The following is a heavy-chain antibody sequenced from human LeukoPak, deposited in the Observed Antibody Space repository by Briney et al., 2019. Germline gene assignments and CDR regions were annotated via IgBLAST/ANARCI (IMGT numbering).Heavy chain of an antibody. D-gene: IGHD3-22*01. CDR1: GGTFSSYA. V-gene: IGHV1-69*04. J-gene: IGHJ6*02. CDR2: IIPILGIA. Sequence: ASVKVSCKASGGTFSSYAISWVRQAPGQGLEWMGRIIPILGIANYAQKFQGRVTITADKSTSTAYMELSSLRSEDTAVYYCARGQYYYDSSGDYYYGMDVWGQGTTVTVSS. CDR3: ARGQYYYDSSGDYYYGMDV.